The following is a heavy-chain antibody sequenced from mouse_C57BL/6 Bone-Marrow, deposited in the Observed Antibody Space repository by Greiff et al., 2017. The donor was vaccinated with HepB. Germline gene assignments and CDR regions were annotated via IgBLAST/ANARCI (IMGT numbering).Heavy chain of an antibody. CDR1: GFTFSSYA. Sequence: EVMLVESGGGLVKPGGSLKLSCAASGFTFSSYAMSWVRQTPEKRLEWVATISDGGSYTYYPDNVKGRFTISRDNAKNNLYLQMSHLKSEDTAMYYCARDTTYDSLLYYYAMDYWGQGTSVTVSS. CDR3: ARDTTYDSLLYYYAMDY. CDR2: ISDGGSYT. V-gene: IGHV5-4*01. J-gene: IGHJ4*01. D-gene: IGHD2-12*01.